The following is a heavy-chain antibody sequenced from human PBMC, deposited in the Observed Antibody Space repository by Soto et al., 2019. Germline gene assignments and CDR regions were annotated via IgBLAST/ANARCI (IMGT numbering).Heavy chain of an antibody. CDR1: GFTFGDYA. Sequence: EVQLVESGGGLVKPGRSLRLSCTASGFTFGDYAMSWFRQAPGKGLEWVGFIRSKAYGGTTEYAASVKGRFTISRDDSKSIAYLQMNSLKTEDTAVYYCTRTSITMVRGVIISLWFDPWGQGTLVTVSS. D-gene: IGHD3-10*01. V-gene: IGHV3-49*05. CDR2: IRSKAYGGTT. J-gene: IGHJ5*02. CDR3: TRTSITMVRGVIISLWFDP.